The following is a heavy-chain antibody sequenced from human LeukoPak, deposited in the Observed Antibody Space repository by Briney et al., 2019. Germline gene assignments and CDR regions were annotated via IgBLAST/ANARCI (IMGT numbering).Heavy chain of an antibody. V-gene: IGHV3-23*01. CDR2: ISGSGGST. CDR3: AKDRASWIQLGDAFDI. J-gene: IGHJ3*02. D-gene: IGHD5-18*01. Sequence: RLSXAASGFTFXXXXMSWVRQXPGKGLEWXXXISGSGGSTYYADPVKGRFTISRDNSKNTLYLQMNSLRAEDTAVYYCAKDRASWIQLGDAFDIWGQGTMVTVSS. CDR1: GFTFXXXX.